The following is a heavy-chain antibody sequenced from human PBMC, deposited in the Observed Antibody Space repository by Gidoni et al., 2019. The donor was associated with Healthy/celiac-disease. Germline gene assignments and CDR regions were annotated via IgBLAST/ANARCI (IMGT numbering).Heavy chain of an antibody. D-gene: IGHD6-19*01. V-gene: IGHV3-21*01. CDR2: ISSSSSYI. CDR1: GFTFLRYS. CDR3: ARAQPPPGIAVAGVYYYGMDV. J-gene: IGHJ6*02. Sequence: EVQLVESGGGLVKPGGSLRLSCAASGFTFLRYSMNWGRQAPGKGLEWVSSISSSSSYIYYADSGKGRFTISRDNAKNSLYLQMNSLRAEDTAVYYCARAQPPPGIAVAGVYYYGMDVWGQGTTVTVSS.